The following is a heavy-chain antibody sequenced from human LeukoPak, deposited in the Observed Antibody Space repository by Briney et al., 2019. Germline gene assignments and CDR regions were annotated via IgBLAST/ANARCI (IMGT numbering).Heavy chain of an antibody. CDR3: ARDNTQVYYYYYMDV. V-gene: IGHV4-4*07. CDR1: GGSISSYY. D-gene: IGHD2-2*02. Sequence: PSETLSLTCTVSGGSISSYYWSRIRQPAGKGLEWIGRIYTSGSTNYNPSLKSRVTMSVDTSKNQFSLKLSSVTAADTAVYYCARDNTQVYYYYYMDVWGKGTTVTVSS. CDR2: IYTSGST. J-gene: IGHJ6*03.